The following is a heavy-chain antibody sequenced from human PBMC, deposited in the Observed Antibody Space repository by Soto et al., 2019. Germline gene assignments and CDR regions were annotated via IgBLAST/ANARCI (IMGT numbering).Heavy chain of an antibody. D-gene: IGHD6-19*01. V-gene: IGHV1-69*01. CDR3: ARGAWNSTGWYIWFDP. CDR2: IIPKFGTT. J-gene: IGHJ5*02. CDR1: GGTFSTYP. Sequence: QVQLVQSGAEVKKPGSSVKVSCKASGGTFSTYPINWVRQAPGQGLEYMGGIIPKFGTTNYAQKFRGTVTIITDESTSTAYIELNNLRSEDTAVYYCARGAWNSTGWYIWFDPWGQGTLVTVSS.